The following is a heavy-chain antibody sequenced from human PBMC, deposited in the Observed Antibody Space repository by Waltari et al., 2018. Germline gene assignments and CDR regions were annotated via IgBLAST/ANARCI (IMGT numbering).Heavy chain of an antibody. CDR2: ILPNLGIA. V-gene: IGHV1-69*04. CDR3: ARGASGYGHY. J-gene: IGHJ4*02. CDR1: GGTFSSYA. D-gene: IGHD5-12*01. Sequence: QVQLVQSGAEVKKPGSSVKVSCKASGGTFSSYAISWVRQAPGQGLEWMGGILPNLGIAKYGKKVQGRVTITADESTSTAYMELSSLRSEDTAVYYCARGASGYGHYWGQGTLVTVSS.